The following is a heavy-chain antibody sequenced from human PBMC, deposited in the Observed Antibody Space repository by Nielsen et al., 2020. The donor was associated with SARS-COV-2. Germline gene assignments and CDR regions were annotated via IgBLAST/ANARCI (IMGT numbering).Heavy chain of an antibody. CDR1: GGSISSNFYY. CDR2: HYYGGST. CDR3: ARDDDNWGSLAY. V-gene: IGHV4-39*07. J-gene: IGHJ4*02. D-gene: IGHD7-27*01. Sequence: SETLSLTCSVSGGSISSNFYYWGWNRQHTGKGREWIGSHYYGGSTYYNPSLKSPVTISVHTSKNQFSLKLSSVTAADTAVYYCARDDDNWGSLAYWGQGTPVTVSS.